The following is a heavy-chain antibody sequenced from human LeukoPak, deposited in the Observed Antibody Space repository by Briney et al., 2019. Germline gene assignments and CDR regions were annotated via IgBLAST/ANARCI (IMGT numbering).Heavy chain of an antibody. CDR2: ISSSGSTI. Sequence: GGSLRLSCAASGFTFSSYEMNWVRQAPGKGLERVSYISSSGSTIYYADSVKGRFTISRDNAKNSLYLQMNSLRAEDTAVYYCATLGALVVITHWYFDLWGRGTLVTVPS. CDR3: ATLGALVVITHWYFDL. J-gene: IGHJ2*01. D-gene: IGHD3-22*01. V-gene: IGHV3-48*03. CDR1: GFTFSSYE.